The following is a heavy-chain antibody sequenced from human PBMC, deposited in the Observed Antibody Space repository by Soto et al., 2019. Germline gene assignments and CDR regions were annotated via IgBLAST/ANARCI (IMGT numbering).Heavy chain of an antibody. J-gene: IGHJ6*02. CDR2: ISDSGST. V-gene: IGHV4-31*03. D-gene: IGHD3-16*01. Sequence: QVQLQESGPGLVKPSQTLSLTCTVSGGSISDGYYWSWIRQHPGKGLEWIGSISDSGSTSYNPSLKSRLTISVDTSKNEFSLKLTSVTAADTAVYYCARDRPAFKSFGSGMDVWGQGTTVTVSS. CDR1: GGSISDGYY. CDR3: ARDRPAFKSFGSGMDV.